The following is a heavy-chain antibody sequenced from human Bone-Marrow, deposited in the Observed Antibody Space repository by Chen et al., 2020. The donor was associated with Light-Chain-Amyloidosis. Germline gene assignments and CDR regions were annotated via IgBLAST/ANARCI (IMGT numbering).Heavy chain of an antibody. J-gene: IGHJ5*01. V-gene: IGHV3-7*01. Sequence: VQLVESGGGVVQPGTSLRLSCVGSGFTFSNHWMSWVRQAPGKGLEWVANIEQDGSEKYFVDSVRGRFIISRDNTKTSLYLQMTSLRAEDTAVYYCARWEYNSGWYWLDSWGQGTLVTVSS. CDR3: ARWEYNSGWYWLDS. D-gene: IGHD6-19*01. CDR1: GFTFSNHW. CDR2: IEQDGSEK.